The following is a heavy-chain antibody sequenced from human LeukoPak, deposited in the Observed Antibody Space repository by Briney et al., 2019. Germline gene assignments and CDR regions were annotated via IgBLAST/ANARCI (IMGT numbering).Heavy chain of an antibody. V-gene: IGHV4-4*07. CDR1: GGSFSGYY. Sequence: SETLSLTCAVYGGSFSGYYWSWIRQPAGKGLEWIGRIYTSGSTNYNPSLKSRVTMSVDTSKNQFSLKLSSVTAADTAVYYCARETSGYSYGTVDYWGQGTLVTVSS. D-gene: IGHD5-18*01. CDR2: IYTSGST. J-gene: IGHJ4*02. CDR3: ARETSGYSYGTVDY.